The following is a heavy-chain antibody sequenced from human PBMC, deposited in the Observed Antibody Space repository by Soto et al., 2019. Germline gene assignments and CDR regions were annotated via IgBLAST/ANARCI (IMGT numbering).Heavy chain of an antibody. CDR2: IKQGGSEK. D-gene: IGHD3-10*01. CDR3: ARSGRVGRWFDP. J-gene: IGHJ5*02. V-gene: IGHV3-7*03. Sequence: PGGSLRLSCAASGFTFSSYWMSWVRQAPGEGLEWVGNIKQGGSEKYYVDSVKGRFTISRDNAKNSLYRQMNSLRAEDTAVYYGARSGRVGRWFDPRGQGTLGTVSS. CDR1: GFTFSSYW.